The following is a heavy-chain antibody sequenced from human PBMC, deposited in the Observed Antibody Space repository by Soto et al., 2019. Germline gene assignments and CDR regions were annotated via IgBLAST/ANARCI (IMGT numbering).Heavy chain of an antibody. J-gene: IGHJ6*02. V-gene: IGHV3-21*01. CDR3: ARVVEYYDPYYYYCMDV. Sequence: EVQLVESGGGLVKPGGSLRLSCAASGFTFSSYSMNWVRQAPGKWLELISSISSSTSYIYYADSVTGRFTISRDNAKNSLYLQMNSLRAADTAVYYGARVVEYYDPYYYYCMDVGGRGTTVTVSS. CDR1: GFTFSSYS. CDR2: ISSSTSYI. D-gene: IGHD3-22*01.